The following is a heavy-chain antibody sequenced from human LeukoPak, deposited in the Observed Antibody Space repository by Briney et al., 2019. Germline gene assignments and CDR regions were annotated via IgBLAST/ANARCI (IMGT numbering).Heavy chain of an antibody. Sequence: GGSLRLSCAASGFTFSSYAMSWVRQAPGKGLEWVSAISGSGGSTYYADSVKGRFTISRDNYKDTLYLQMNSLTAGDTAVYYCAKVKVVGYSTFDLWGQGTLVTVSP. D-gene: IGHD3-22*01. CDR3: AKVKVVGYSTFDL. J-gene: IGHJ4*02. CDR2: ISGSGGST. V-gene: IGHV3-23*01. CDR1: GFTFSSYA.